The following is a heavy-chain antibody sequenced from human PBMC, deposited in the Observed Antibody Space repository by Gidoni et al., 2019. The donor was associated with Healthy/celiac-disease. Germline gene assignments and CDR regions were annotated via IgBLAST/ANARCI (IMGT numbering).Heavy chain of an antibody. CDR2: VYPGDSDT. CDR1: GYSFTPHW. CDR3: ARRGFRGYDLYYFDY. J-gene: IGHJ4*02. D-gene: IGHD5-12*01. Sequence: EVQLVQSGAEVKKPGESLKISCKGSGYSFTPHWIGWVRQMPGKGLEWMGIVYPGDSDTRYSPSFQGQVTISADKSISTAYLQWSSLKASDTAMYYCARRGFRGYDLYYFDYWGQGTLVTVSS. V-gene: IGHV5-51*01.